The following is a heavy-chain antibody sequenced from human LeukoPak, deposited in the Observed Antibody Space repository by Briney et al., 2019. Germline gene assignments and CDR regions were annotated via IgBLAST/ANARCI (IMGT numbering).Heavy chain of an antibody. V-gene: IGHV3-23*01. D-gene: IGHD2-15*01. CDR1: GFTFSSYA. J-gene: IGHJ6*02. CDR2: ISGSGGST. Sequence: QTGGSLRLSCAASGFTFSSYAMSWVRQAPGKGLEWVSAISGSGGSTYYADSVKGRFTISRDNSKNTLYLQMNSLRAEDTAVYYCAKKVADYYYYYGMDVWGQGTTVTVSS. CDR3: AKKVADYYYYYGMDV.